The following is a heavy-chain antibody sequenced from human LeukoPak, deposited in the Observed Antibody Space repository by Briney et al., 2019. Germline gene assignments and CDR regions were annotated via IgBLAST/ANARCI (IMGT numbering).Heavy chain of an antibody. V-gene: IGHV3-48*01. J-gene: IGHJ6*03. CDR2: ISSSSGTI. Sequence: PGGSQRLSCAASGFTVISYKMNWVRQAPGKGLEWVSYISSSSGTIHYADSVKGRFTISRDNAKNSLYLQMNRLRAEDTAVYYCARDKGGSYYYYMDVWGKGTTVTVSS. CDR1: GFTVISYK. CDR3: ARDKGGSYYYYMDV. D-gene: IGHD2-15*01.